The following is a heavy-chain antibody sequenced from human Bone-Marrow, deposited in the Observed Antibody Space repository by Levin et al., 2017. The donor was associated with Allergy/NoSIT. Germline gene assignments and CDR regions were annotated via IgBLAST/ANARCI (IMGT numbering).Heavy chain of an antibody. CDR3: AAGYCRSGSCFIDF. V-gene: IGHV3-72*01. CDR2: SRNKANSYTT. Sequence: GESLKISCAASGFTFSDHYMDWVRQAPGKGLEWVGRSRNKANSYTTEYAASVKGRFTISRDDSKNSLFLQMDSLQTEDTAVYYCAAGYCRSGSCFIDFWGQGTLVTVSS. CDR1: GFTFSDHY. D-gene: IGHD2-15*01. J-gene: IGHJ4*02.